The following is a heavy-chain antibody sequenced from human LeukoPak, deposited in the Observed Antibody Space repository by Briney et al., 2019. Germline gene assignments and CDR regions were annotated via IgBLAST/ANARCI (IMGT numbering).Heavy chain of an antibody. CDR2: IWYDESNK. Sequence: GRSLRLSCAASGFSSYGMHWVRQAPGKGLEWVAVIWYDESNKYYADSVKGRFTISRDNSRNTLYLQMNSLRAEDTAVYYCARDGLSSSWYGRALDYWGQGTLVTVSS. V-gene: IGHV3-33*01. J-gene: IGHJ4*02. CDR1: GFSSYG. D-gene: IGHD6-13*01. CDR3: ARDGLSSSWYGRALDY.